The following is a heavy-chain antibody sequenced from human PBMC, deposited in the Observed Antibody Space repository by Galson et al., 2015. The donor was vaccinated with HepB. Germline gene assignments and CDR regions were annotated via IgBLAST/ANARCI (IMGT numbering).Heavy chain of an antibody. CDR2: IIPIFGTA. CDR3: ARDHYYGSGRGVGV. CDR1: GGTFSSYA. J-gene: IGHJ6*02. V-gene: IGHV1-69*13. D-gene: IGHD3-10*01. Sequence: SVKVSCKASGGTFSSYAISWVRQAPGQGLEWMGGIIPIFGTANYAQKFQGRVTITADESTSTAYMELSSLRSEDTAVYYCARDHYYGSGRGVGVWGQGTTVTVSS.